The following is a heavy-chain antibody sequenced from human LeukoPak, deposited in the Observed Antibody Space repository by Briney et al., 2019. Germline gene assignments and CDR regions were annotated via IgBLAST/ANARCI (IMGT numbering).Heavy chain of an antibody. Sequence: SETLSLTCTVSGGSINSYYWSWLRQPPGKGLEWIGYIYYSGSANYNPSLKSRVTISVDTSKNQCSLKLSSVTAADTAVYYCARDMAEAGRQDVWGKGTTATVSS. CDR1: GGSINSYY. CDR2: IYYSGSA. D-gene: IGHD5-24*01. CDR3: ARDMAEAGRQDV. V-gene: IGHV4-59*01. J-gene: IGHJ6*04.